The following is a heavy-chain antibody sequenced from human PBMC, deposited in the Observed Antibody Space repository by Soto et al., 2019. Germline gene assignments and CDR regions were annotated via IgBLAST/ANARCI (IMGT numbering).Heavy chain of an antibody. CDR2: ISYDGSNK. Sequence: GGSLRLSCAASGFTFSSYGMHWVRQAPGNGLEWVAVISYDGSNKYYADSVKGRFTISRDNSKNTLYLQMNSLRAEDTAVYYCAKDSSGYYRRYYYXMDVWGQGTTVTVSS. J-gene: IGHJ6*02. CDR3: AKDSSGYYRRYYYXMDV. D-gene: IGHD3-22*01. V-gene: IGHV3-30*18. CDR1: GFTFSSYG.